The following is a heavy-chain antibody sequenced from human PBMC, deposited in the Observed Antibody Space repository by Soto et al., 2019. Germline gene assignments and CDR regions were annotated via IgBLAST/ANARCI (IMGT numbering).Heavy chain of an antibody. CDR1: GYTFTSYG. CDR2: ISAYNGNT. Sequence: ASVKVSCKASGYTFTSYGISWVRQAPGQGLEWMGWISAYNGNTNYAQKLQGRVTMTTDTSTSTAYMELRSLRSDDTAVYYCARDSTTDYYYYYGMDVWGQGTTVTVSS. J-gene: IGHJ6*02. V-gene: IGHV1-18*04. CDR3: ARDSTTDYYYYYGMDV. D-gene: IGHD4-4*01.